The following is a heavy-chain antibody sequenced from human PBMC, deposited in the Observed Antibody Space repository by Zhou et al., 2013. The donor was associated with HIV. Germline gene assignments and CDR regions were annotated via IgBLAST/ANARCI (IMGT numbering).Heavy chain of an antibody. CDR1: GYTFTGYY. CDR3: AITRGAWSANGAIDY. D-gene: IGHD3-3*01. J-gene: IGHJ4*02. V-gene: IGHV1-2*02. CDR2: INPNSGGT. Sequence: QVQLVQSGAEVKKPGASVKVSCKASGYTFTGYYMHWVRQAPGQGLEWMGWINPNSGGTNYAQKFQGRVTMTRDTSISTAYMELSRLRSDDTAVYYCAITRGAWSANGAIDYWGQGTLVTVSS.